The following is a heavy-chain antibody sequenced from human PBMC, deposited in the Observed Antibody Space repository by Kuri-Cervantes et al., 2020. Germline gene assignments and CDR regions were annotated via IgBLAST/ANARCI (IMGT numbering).Heavy chain of an antibody. J-gene: IGHJ6*03. CDR1: GYTFTSYY. D-gene: IGHD5-12*01. Sequence: SVKVSCKASGYTFTSYYMHWVRQAPGQGLEWMGGIIPIFGAANYAQKFQGRVTITTDESTTTAYMELSSLRSEDTAVYYCARGGVDVVARGDYYYMDVWGKGTTVTVSS. V-gene: IGHV1-69*05. CDR3: ARGGVDVVARGDYYYMDV. CDR2: IIPIFGAA.